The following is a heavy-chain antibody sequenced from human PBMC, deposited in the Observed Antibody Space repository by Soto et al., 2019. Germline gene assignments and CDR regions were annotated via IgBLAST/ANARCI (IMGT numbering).Heavy chain of an antibody. CDR3: AKYKAAAGTSFDD. D-gene: IGHD6-13*01. CDR2: ISGRGGST. CDR1: GFTFSSYA. J-gene: IGHJ4*02. V-gene: IGHV3-23*01. Sequence: EVQLLESGGGLVQPGGSLRLSCAASGFTFSSYALSWVRQAPGKGLEWVSAISGRGGSTYYPDSVKGRFTIPRDNSTDTLYLQMNSLRAEDTAVYYCAKYKAAAGTSFDDCGQGTVVTVAS.